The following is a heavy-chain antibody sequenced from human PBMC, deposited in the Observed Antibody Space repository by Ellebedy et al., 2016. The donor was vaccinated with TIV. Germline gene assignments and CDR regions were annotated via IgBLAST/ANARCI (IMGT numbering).Heavy chain of an antibody. J-gene: IGHJ4*02. CDR3: ARDYYGSGSYQDY. V-gene: IGHV3-9*01. D-gene: IGHD3-10*01. CDR2: ISWNSGKI. Sequence: SLKISCAASGFTFDDYGMHWVRQAPGKGLEWVSGISWNSGKIGYADSVKGRFTISRDNSKNSLFLQMNSLRAEDTAVYFCARDYYGSGSYQDYWGQGTLVTVSS. CDR1: GFTFDDYG.